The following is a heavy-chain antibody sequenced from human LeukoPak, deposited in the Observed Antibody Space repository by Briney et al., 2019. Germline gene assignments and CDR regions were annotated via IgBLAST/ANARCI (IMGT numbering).Heavy chain of an antibody. D-gene: IGHD6-19*01. CDR2: INHRGST. V-gene: IGHV4-34*01. CDR3: ARTRRQWLGYFDY. CDR1: GGAFSGYY. J-gene: IGHJ4*02. Sequence: LETLSLTCAVDGGAFSGYYWSWIRQPPGKGLEWIGEINHRGSTNYNPSLKSRVTISVDTSKNQFSLKLSSVTAADTAVYYCARTRRQWLGYFDYWGQGTLVTVSS.